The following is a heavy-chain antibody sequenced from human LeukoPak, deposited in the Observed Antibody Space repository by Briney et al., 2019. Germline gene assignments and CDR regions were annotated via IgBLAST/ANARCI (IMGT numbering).Heavy chain of an antibody. D-gene: IGHD3-22*01. CDR2: ISSSGTI. V-gene: IGHV3-48*03. CDR3: ARDSQDYYDSSGSFDY. J-gene: IGHJ4*02. CDR1: GFTFSSYE. Sequence: GGSLRLSCAASGFTFSSYEMNWVRQAPGKGLEWVSYISSSGTIYYADSVKGRFTISRDNAKNSLYLQMNSLRAEDTAVYYCARDSQDYYDSSGSFDYWGQGTLVTVSS.